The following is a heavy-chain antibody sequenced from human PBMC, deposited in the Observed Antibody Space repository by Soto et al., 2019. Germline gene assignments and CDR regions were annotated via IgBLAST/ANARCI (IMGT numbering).Heavy chain of an antibody. Sequence: QLHLRESGPGLVKPSETLSLTCTVSGGSITSSSYDWGWIRQPPGKGLEWSGSIYYSGSTYYNPSLKSRVTISVDTSKNQFSLKMSSVTAADTAVYYCATQEVGGTYVYPFDPWGQGTLVTVSS. CDR3: ATQEVGGTYVYPFDP. CDR1: GGSITSSSYD. V-gene: IGHV4-39*01. J-gene: IGHJ5*02. D-gene: IGHD1-26*01. CDR2: IYYSGST.